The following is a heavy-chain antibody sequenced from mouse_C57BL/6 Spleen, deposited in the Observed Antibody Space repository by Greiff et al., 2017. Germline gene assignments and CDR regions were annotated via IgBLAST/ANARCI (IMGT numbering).Heavy chain of an antibody. D-gene: IGHD1-1*01. Sequence: EVMLVESGGGLVKPGGSLKLSCAASGFTFSSYAMSWVRQTPEKRLEWVATISDGGSYTYYPDNVKGRFTISRDNAKNNLYLQMSHLKSEDTAMYYCARDSSYYYGSSLGAMDYWGQGTSVTVSS. V-gene: IGHV5-4*01. CDR2: ISDGGSYT. J-gene: IGHJ4*01. CDR1: GFTFSSYA. CDR3: ARDSSYYYGSSLGAMDY.